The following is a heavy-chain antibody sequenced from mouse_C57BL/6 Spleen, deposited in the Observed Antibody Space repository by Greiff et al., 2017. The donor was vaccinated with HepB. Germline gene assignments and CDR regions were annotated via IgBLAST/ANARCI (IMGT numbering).Heavy chain of an antibody. CDR1: GYTFTSYW. V-gene: IGHV1-50*01. CDR2: IDPSDSYT. D-gene: IGHD1-1*01. Sequence: VQLQQPGAELVKPGASVKLSCKASGYTFTSYWMQWVKQRPGQGLEWIGEIDPSDSYTNYNQKFKGKATLTVDTSSSTAYMQLSSLTSEDSAVYYCARGFTTVVAPYYFDYWGQGTTLTVSS. J-gene: IGHJ2*01. CDR3: ARGFTTVVAPYYFDY.